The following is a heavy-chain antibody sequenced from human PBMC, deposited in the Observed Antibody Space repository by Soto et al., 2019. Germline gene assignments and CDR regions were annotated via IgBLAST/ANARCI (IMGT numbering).Heavy chain of an antibody. J-gene: IGHJ4*02. D-gene: IGHD1-7*01. CDR2: IKSKTDGGTT. V-gene: IGHV3-15*01. Sequence: GGSLRLSRAASGFTFSNAWMSWVRQAPGKGLEWVGRIKSKTDGGTTDYAAPVKGRFTITRDDSKNTLYLQMNSLKTEDTAVYYCTTKPKLELTSLDYWGQGTLVTVSS. CDR3: TTKPKLELTSLDY. CDR1: GFTFSNAW.